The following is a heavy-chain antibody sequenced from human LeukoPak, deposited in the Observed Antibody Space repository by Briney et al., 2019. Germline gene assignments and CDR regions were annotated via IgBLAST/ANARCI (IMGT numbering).Heavy chain of an antibody. Sequence: GGSLRLSCAASGFTFSSYWMSWVRQAPEKGLEWVANIKEDGTEKYYQDSVKGRFTISRDNAKNSLYLQMNSLRAEDTAVYYCAREVVLSTSAWFEYWGQGTLVTVSS. CDR1: GFTFSSYW. D-gene: IGHD3-22*01. V-gene: IGHV3-7*01. CDR3: AREVVLSTSAWFEY. CDR2: IKEDGTEK. J-gene: IGHJ4*02.